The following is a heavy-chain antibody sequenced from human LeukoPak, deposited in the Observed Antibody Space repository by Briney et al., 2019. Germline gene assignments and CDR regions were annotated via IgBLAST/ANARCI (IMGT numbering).Heavy chain of an antibody. D-gene: IGHD2-21*01. V-gene: IGHV1-46*01. J-gene: IGHJ3*02. CDR3: ARASLAYCGGDCYIAGAFDI. Sequence: ASVKVSCKASGYTFTSYYMHWVRQAPGQGLEWMGIINPSGGSTSYAQKFQGRVTITADESTSTAYMELSSLRSEDTAVYYCARASLAYCGGDCYIAGAFDIWGQRTMVTVSS. CDR2: INPSGGST. CDR1: GYTFTSYY.